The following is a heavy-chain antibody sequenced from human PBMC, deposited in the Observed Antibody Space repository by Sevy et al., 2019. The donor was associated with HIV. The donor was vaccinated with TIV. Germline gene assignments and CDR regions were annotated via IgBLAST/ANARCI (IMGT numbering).Heavy chain of an antibody. Sequence: SETLSLTCTISGASISSSYWSWIRQSPGKGLEWIGNLRHSGSTHFNPSLSSRVTISLDRSKNQFSLSLTSVTAADTAVYFCARLQDYGSGSFSAWFGPWGQGILVTVSS. CDR2: LRHSGST. CDR3: ARLQDYGSGSFSAWFGP. CDR1: GASISSSY. J-gene: IGHJ5*02. D-gene: IGHD3-10*01. V-gene: IGHV4-59*01.